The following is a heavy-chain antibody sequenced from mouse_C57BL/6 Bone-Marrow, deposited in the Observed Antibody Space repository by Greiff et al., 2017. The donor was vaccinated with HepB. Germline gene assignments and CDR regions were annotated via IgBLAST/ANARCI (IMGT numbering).Heavy chain of an antibody. CDR1: GYTFTDYY. CDR3: AREGIYDGYPWFAY. J-gene: IGHJ3*01. Sequence: QVQLQQPGAELVRPGTSVKLSCKASGYTFTDYYINWVKQRPGQGLEWIARIYPGSGNTYYNEKFKGKATLTAEKSSSTAYMQLSSLTSEDSAVYFCAREGIYDGYPWFAYWGQGTLVTVSA. CDR2: IYPGSGNT. D-gene: IGHD2-3*01. V-gene: IGHV1-76*01.